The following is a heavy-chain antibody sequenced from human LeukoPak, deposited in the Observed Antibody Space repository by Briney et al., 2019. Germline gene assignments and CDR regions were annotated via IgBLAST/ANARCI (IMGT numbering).Heavy chain of an antibody. CDR2: ISSSGSTI. CDR3: ARVGYYDSSGF. Sequence: GGSLRLSCAASGFIFSSYEMNLVRQAPGKGLEWISYISSSGSTIYYADSVKGRFTISRDNAENSLYLQMNSLRAEDTAVYYCARVGYYDSSGFWGQGTLVTVSS. J-gene: IGHJ4*02. CDR1: GFIFSSYE. V-gene: IGHV3-48*03. D-gene: IGHD3-22*01.